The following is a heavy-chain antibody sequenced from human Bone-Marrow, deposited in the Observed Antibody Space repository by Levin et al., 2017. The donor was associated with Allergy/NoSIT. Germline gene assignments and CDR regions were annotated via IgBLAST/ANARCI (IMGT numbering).Heavy chain of an antibody. V-gene: IGHV1-69*16. Sequence: KISCKASGDSFSTYNMNWVRQAPGQGLEWIGGIIPLLGTANYAQMFQARVTITADEFTNTVFMVLSSLRTDDTALYYCTKDFGDLVATEFDPWGQGTLVTVSS. CDR3: TKDFGDLVATEFDP. CDR1: GDSFSTYN. D-gene: IGHD5-12*01. CDR2: IIPLLGTA. J-gene: IGHJ5*02.